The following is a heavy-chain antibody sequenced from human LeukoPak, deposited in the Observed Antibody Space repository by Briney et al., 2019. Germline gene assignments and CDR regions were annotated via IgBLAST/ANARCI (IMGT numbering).Heavy chain of an antibody. CDR3: GRGGRAIDY. CDR1: GYTFYSYG. D-gene: IGHD3-10*01. V-gene: IGHV1-18*01. Sequence: ASVKVSCKASGYTFYSYGISWVRQAPGQGLEWMGWINPYNGHTNYGQKFQAGVTMTTDTSTSTAYLELRSLRFDDTAMYYCGRGGRAIDYWGQGTLVTVSS. CDR2: INPYNGHT. J-gene: IGHJ4*02.